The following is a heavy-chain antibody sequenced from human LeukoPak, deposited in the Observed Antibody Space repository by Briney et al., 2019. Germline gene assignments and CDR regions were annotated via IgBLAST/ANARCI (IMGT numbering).Heavy chain of an antibody. Sequence: PGGSLRLSCEASGLTFGDYWMTWVRQAPGKGLEWVSGITGSGGKTFYADSVKGRFTISRDNSKNTLYLQMNSLKAEDTAIYYCAKDGWREGTGNFDYWGQGTLVTVSS. CDR2: ITGSGGKT. CDR1: GLTFGDYW. CDR3: AKDGWREGTGNFDY. D-gene: IGHD2-8*02. J-gene: IGHJ4*02. V-gene: IGHV3-23*01.